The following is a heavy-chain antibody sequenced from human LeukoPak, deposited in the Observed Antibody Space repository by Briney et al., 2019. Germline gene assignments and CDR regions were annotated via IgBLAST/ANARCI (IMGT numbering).Heavy chain of an antibody. Sequence: SETLSLTCTVYGGSVSTYYWSWIRQPPGKGLAWIGYIYYTGSTNYNPSLKSRVTISIDTSKNQFSLRLTSVTAADTAVYYWGRLPDLDYCGGASCFSSWFDPWGQGTLVTVSS. CDR1: GGSVSTYY. J-gene: IGHJ5*02. CDR2: IYYTGST. D-gene: IGHD2-15*01. V-gene: IGHV4-59*02. CDR3: GRLPDLDYCGGASCFSSWFDP.